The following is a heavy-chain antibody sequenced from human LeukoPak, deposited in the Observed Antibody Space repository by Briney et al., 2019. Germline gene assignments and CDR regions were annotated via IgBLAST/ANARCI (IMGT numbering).Heavy chain of an antibody. CDR1: GFTFSNFE. CDR3: AKDKRDYYYYDSSGYFDY. Sequence: GGSLRLSCAASGFTFSNFEMNWVRQIPGKGLEWLSFITRSSRIIYYADSVKGRFTISRDNSKNTLYLQMNSLRAEDTAVYYCAKDKRDYYYYDSSGYFDYWGQGTLVTVSS. D-gene: IGHD3-22*01. CDR2: ITRSSRII. J-gene: IGHJ4*02. V-gene: IGHV3-48*01.